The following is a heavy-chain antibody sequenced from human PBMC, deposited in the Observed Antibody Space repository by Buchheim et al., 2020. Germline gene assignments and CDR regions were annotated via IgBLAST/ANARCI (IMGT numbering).Heavy chain of an antibody. V-gene: IGHV4-34*01. CDR3: ARGGGYYDFWSGSSRMRLFDY. Sequence: QVQLQQWGAGLLKPSETLSLTCAVYGGSFSGYYWSWIRQPPGKGLEWIGEINHSGSTNYNPSLKSRVTISVDTSKNQFSLKLSSVTAADTAVYYCARGGGYYDFWSGSSRMRLFDYWGQGTL. J-gene: IGHJ4*02. D-gene: IGHD3-3*01. CDR1: GGSFSGYY. CDR2: INHSGST.